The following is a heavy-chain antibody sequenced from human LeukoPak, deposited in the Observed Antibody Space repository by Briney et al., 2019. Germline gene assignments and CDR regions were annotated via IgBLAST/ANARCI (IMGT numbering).Heavy chain of an antibody. Sequence: GGSLRLSCAASGFTFSDYWMHWVRQVPGKGLEWVSRIKGDGSETNYADSVKGRFTISRDNSKNTLYLQMNSLRAEDTAVYYCAKAEHFYGSGSFDYWGQGTLVTVSS. V-gene: IGHV3-74*01. CDR1: GFTFSDYW. CDR2: IKGDGSET. D-gene: IGHD3-10*01. CDR3: AKAEHFYGSGSFDY. J-gene: IGHJ4*02.